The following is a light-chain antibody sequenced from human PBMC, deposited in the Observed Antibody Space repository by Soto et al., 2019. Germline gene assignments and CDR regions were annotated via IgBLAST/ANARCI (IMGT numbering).Light chain of an antibody. V-gene: IGKV1-9*01. CDR2: DAS. CDR3: QQLDSYPNT. J-gene: IGKJ5*01. Sequence: DIQLTQSPSFLSSSVGDRVTITCRASQGISSFLAWYQEKPGEAPKLLIYDASTLQSGVPSRFSGSGSGTEFTLTINSLQPEDFATYYCQQLDSYPNTFGQGTRLEIK. CDR1: QGISSF.